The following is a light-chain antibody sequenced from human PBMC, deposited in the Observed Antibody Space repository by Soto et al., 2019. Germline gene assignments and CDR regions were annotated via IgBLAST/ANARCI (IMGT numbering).Light chain of an antibody. Sequence: EIVLTQSPGTLSLSPGERATLSCRASQSVSGSYLAWYQQRPGQAPRLLIYGASSRATGIPDRFSGSGSGTDFTLTITRLVPEDFAVYYCQQYGSSRWTFGRGTKVDIK. CDR2: GAS. V-gene: IGKV3-20*01. CDR1: QSVSGSY. CDR3: QQYGSSRWT. J-gene: IGKJ1*01.